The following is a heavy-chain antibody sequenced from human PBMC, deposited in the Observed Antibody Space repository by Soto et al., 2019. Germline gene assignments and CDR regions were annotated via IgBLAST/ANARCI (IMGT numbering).Heavy chain of an antibody. V-gene: IGHV1-69*06. J-gene: IGHJ4*02. CDR3: ARAIKRWEVNYYFAF. Sequence: QVVLLQSGAEVKEPGSSVRVSCQVSGSTFNNFAFSWVRQAPGHGPEWMGGIVVDSNTAEYSQRFQDRVTITADTSTDTLYLELGSLTFEDTAVYYCARAIKRWEVNYYFAFWGRGTLVTVSS. CDR2: IVVDSNTA. D-gene: IGHD1-26*01. CDR1: GSTFNNFA.